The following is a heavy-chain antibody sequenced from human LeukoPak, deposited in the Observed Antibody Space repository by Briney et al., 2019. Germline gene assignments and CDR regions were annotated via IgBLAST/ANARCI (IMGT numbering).Heavy chain of an antibody. J-gene: IGHJ6*03. CDR2: IIPIFGTA. CDR1: GGTFSSYA. CDR3: ARGRYFDWLLPYYYYYYVDV. D-gene: IGHD3-9*01. Sequence: GASVKVSCKASGGTFSSYAISWVRQAPGQGLEWMGGIIPIFGTANYAQKFQGRVTITADKSTSTAYMELSSLRSEDTAVYYCARGRYFDWLLPYYYYYYVDVWGKGTTVTVSS. V-gene: IGHV1-69*06.